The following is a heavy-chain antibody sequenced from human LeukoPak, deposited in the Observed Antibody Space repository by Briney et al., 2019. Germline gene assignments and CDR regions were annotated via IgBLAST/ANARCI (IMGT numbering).Heavy chain of an antibody. V-gene: IGHV3-21*01. CDR3: ARLPYSSSFSYYMDV. CDR1: GFTFSSYS. CDR2: ISSSSSYI. D-gene: IGHD6-6*01. J-gene: IGHJ6*03. Sequence: SGGSLRLSCAASGFTFSSYSMNWVRQAPGKGLEWVSSISSSSSYIYYADSVKGRFTISRDNAKNSLYLQMNSLRAEDTAVYYCARLPYSSSFSYYMDVWGKGTTVTVSS.